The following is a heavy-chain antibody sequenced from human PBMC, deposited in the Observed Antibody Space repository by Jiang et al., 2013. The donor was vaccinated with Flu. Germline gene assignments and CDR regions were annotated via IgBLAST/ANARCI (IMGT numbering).Heavy chain of an antibody. J-gene: IGHJ3*02. CDR3: ARPLVREQWLPFDI. CDR1: GYSFTSYW. Sequence: KGSGYSFTSYWIGWVRQMPGKGLEWMGIIYPGDSDTRYSPSFQGQVTISADKSISTAYLQWSSLKASDTAMYYCARPLVREQWLPFDIWGQGTMVTVSS. D-gene: IGHD6-19*01. V-gene: IGHV5-51*01. CDR2: IYPGDSDT.